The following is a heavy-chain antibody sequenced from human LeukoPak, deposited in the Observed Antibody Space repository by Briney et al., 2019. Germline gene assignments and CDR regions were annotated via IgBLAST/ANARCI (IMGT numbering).Heavy chain of an antibody. D-gene: IGHD3-10*01. J-gene: IGHJ6*02. V-gene: IGHV3-7*05. CDR3: ARDRVVRGGYYYGMDV. Sequence: GSLRLSCAASGFTFSSYWMSWVRQAPGKGLEWVANIKQDGSEKYYVDSVKGRFTISRDNAKNSLYLQMNSLRAEDTAVYYCARDRVVRGGYYYGMDVWGQGTTVTVSS. CDR2: IKQDGSEK. CDR1: GFTFSSYW.